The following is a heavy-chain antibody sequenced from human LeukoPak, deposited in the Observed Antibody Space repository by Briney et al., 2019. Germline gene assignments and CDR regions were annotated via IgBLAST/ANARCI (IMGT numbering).Heavy chain of an antibody. J-gene: IGHJ3*02. CDR2: ISNSGRST. CDR3: AKDLWSGGSCCDAFDI. V-gene: IGHV3-23*01. Sequence: PGASLRLSCAASGFTFSSYAMSWVRQAPGKGLEWVSAISNSGRSTYYPDSVKGRFTISRDNSKNTLYLQMNSLRAEDTAVYYCAKDLWSGGSCCDAFDIWGQGTMVTVSS. D-gene: IGHD2-15*01. CDR1: GFTFSSYA.